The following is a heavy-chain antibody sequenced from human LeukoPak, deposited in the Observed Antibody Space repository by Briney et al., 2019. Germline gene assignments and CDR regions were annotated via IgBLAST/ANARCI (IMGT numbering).Heavy chain of an antibody. D-gene: IGHD3-22*01. CDR1: GGSISSSSYY. CDR3: ARGHYYDSSGYYYYYGMDV. V-gene: IGHV4-39*07. Sequence: SETLSLTCTVSGGSISSSSYYWGWIRQPPGKGLEWIGEINHSGSTNYNPSLKSRVTISVDTSKNQFSLKLSSVTAADTAVYYCARGHYYDSSGYYYYYGMDVWGQGTTVTVSS. CDR2: INHSGST. J-gene: IGHJ6*02.